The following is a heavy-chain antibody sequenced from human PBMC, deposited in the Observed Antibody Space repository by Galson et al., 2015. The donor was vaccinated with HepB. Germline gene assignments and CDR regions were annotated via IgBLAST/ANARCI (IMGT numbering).Heavy chain of an antibody. CDR1: GFTFSSYA. J-gene: IGHJ4*02. Sequence: SLRLSCAASGFTFSSYAMHWVRQAPGKGLEWVAVISYDGSNKYYADSVKGRFTTSRDNSKNTLYLQMNSLRAEDTAVYYCAREYYDFWSGYPLDYWGQGTLVTVSS. V-gene: IGHV3-30-3*01. CDR2: ISYDGSNK. D-gene: IGHD3-3*01. CDR3: AREYYDFWSGYPLDY.